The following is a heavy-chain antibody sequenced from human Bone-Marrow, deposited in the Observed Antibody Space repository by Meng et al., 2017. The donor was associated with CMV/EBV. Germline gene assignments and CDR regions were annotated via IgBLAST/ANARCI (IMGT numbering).Heavy chain of an antibody. CDR2: IYYSGST. V-gene: IGHV4-39*07. CDR1: GGSISSSSYY. Sequence: SETLSLTCTVSGGSISSSSYYWGWIRQPPGKGLEWIGSIYYSGSTYYNPSLKSRVTISVDTSKNQFSLKLSSVTAADTAVYYCARPSDKYDFWSGHELGAFAIWGPGPMVTCSS. CDR3: ARPSDKYDFWSGHELGAFAI. J-gene: IGHJ3*02. D-gene: IGHD3-3*01.